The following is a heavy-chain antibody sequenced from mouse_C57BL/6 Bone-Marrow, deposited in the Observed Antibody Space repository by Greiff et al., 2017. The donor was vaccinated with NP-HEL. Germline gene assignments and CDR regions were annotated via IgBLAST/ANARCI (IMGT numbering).Heavy chain of an antibody. CDR1: GFNIKDDY. CDR3: TTLWAFAY. V-gene: IGHV14-4*01. CDR2: IDPENGDT. J-gene: IGHJ3*01. Sequence: DVKLQESGAELVRPGASVKLSCTASGFNIKDDYMHWVKQRPEQGLEWIGWIDPENGDTEYASKFQGKATITADTSSNTAYLQLSSLTSEDTAVYYCTTLWAFAYWGQGTLVTVSA. D-gene: IGHD1-1*02.